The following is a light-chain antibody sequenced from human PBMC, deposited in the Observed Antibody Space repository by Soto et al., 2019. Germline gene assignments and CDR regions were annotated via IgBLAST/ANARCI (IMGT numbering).Light chain of an antibody. V-gene: IGKV3-11*01. CDR1: QSVSSY. J-gene: IGKJ4*01. CDR2: DAS. Sequence: EIVLTQSPATLSLSPGERATLSCRASQSVSSYLAWYQQKPGQAPRLLIYDASNRATGIPARFSGSGSGTDFTLSISSLEPDDCAVYYCQQRSNWPPRTFGGGTKVEIK. CDR3: QQRSNWPPRT.